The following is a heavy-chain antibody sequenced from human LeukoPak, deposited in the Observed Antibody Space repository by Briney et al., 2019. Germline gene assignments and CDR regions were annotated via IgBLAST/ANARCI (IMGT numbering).Heavy chain of an antibody. D-gene: IGHD2-15*01. J-gene: IGHJ4*02. CDR2: ISGGDIST. CDR3: AKSGLNRFDY. V-gene: IGHV3-23*01. Sequence: GGSLRLSCAASGFAFSNFAMSWVRQAPGKGLEWVSTISGGDISTYYADSVKGRFTISRDNSKNTLYLQMNSLRAEDTATYYCAKSGLNRFDYWGQGTLVTVSS. CDR1: GFAFSNFA.